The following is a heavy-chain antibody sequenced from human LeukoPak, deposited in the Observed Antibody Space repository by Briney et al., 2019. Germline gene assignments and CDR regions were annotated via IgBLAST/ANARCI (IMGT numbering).Heavy chain of an antibody. CDR2: ISSSGSTI. D-gene: IGHD2-2*01. CDR3: ARGKYQLLHNWFDP. Sequence: GGSLRLSCAASGFTLSDYYMSWIRQAPGKGLEWVSYISSSGSTIYYADSVKGRFTISRDNAKNSLYLQMNSLRAEDTAVYYCARGKYQLLHNWFDPWGQGTLVTVSS. CDR1: GFTLSDYY. V-gene: IGHV3-11*04. J-gene: IGHJ5*02.